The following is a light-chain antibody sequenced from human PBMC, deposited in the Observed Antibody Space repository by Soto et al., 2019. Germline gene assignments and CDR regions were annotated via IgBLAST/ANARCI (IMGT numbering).Light chain of an antibody. J-gene: IGLJ1*01. CDR1: SSDVGGYNY. V-gene: IGLV2-14*03. Sequence: QSVLTEASSVSGSPGQSITISCAGTSSDVGGYNYVSWYQQHPGKGPKLMIYEVSNRPSGVSNRFSTSKSGNTATLTISGLQAEDEADYYCSSYTSTTTKVFGTGTKVTVL. CDR3: SSYTSTTTKV. CDR2: EVS.